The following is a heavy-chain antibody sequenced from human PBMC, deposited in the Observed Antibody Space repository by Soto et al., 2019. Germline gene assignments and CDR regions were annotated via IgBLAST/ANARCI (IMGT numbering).Heavy chain of an antibody. V-gene: IGHV3-23*01. CDR2: ISGSGGST. CDR3: EKGPSYRDIVTVPAARISPDS. J-gene: IGHJ4*02. CDR1: GFPFSSYA. Sequence: EVQLLESGGGLVQPGGSLRLSCAASGFPFSSYAMSWVRQAPGKGLEWVSAISGSGGSTFYADSMKGGFPISRANAKNTLYLQMNNLIAEDTAVYYCEKGPSYRDIVTVPAARISPDSWGQGTLVTVSS. D-gene: IGHD2-2*01.